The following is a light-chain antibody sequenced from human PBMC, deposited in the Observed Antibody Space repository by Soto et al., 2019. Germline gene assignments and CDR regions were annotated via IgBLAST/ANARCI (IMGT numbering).Light chain of an antibody. CDR3: QSYDSSLIGSGVV. CDR2: GNS. J-gene: IGLJ2*01. Sequence: QSVLTQAPSVSGAPGQRVTISCTGSSSNIGAGYDVHWYQQLPGTAPKLLIYGNSNRPSGVPDRFSGSKSGTSASLAITGLQAEDEADYYCQSYDSSLIGSGVVFGGGTKLTVL. V-gene: IGLV1-40*01. CDR1: SSNIGAGYD.